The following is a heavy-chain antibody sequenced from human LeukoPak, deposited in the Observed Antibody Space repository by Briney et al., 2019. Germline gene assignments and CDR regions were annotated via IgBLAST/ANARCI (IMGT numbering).Heavy chain of an antibody. V-gene: IGHV3-23*01. CDR2: VSGSGSRT. CDR3: AKDHDGYEM. CDR1: GFIFRNYA. Sequence: GGSLRLFCAVSGFIFRNYAMSWVRQAPGKGLEWVSDVSGSGSRTYYADSVKGRFTISRDNSKNTLYLQMDSLRVDDSAVYYCAKDHDGYEMWGQGTMVTVSS. J-gene: IGHJ3*02.